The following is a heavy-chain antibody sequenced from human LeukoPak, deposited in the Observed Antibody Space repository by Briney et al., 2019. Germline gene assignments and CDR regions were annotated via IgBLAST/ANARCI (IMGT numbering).Heavy chain of an antibody. V-gene: IGHV4-39*01. CDR2: IYYSGST. Sequence: SETLSLTCTVSGGSISSSSYYWGWIRQPPGKGPEWIGSIYYSGSTYYNPSLKSRVTISVDTSKNQFSLKLSSVTAADTAVYYCARPYYYDGNFDYWGQGTLVTVSS. CDR3: ARPYYYDGNFDY. CDR1: GGSISSSSYY. D-gene: IGHD3-22*01. J-gene: IGHJ4*02.